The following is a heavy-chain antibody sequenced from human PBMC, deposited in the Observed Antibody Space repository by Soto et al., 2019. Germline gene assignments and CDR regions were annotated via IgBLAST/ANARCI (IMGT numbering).Heavy chain of an antibody. Sequence: QITLKESGPLLVEPTQTLTLTCSFSGFSLTTGGVGVGWLRQAPGKALECLGIIYWDNDRRYNPSLKERLTSTTXXSXNXXVPTITHMAPVDKASYYCAHRVPRSSYWDVGWFDTWGQGPLVTVS. V-gene: IGHV2-5*02. CDR2: IYWDNDR. CDR1: GFSLTTGGVG. J-gene: IGHJ5*02. CDR3: AHRVPRSSYWDVGWFDT. D-gene: IGHD6-6*01.